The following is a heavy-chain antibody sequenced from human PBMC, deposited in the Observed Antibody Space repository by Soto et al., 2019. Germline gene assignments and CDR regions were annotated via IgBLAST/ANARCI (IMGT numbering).Heavy chain of an antibody. CDR1: GGSIRSSNW. D-gene: IGHD3-10*01. J-gene: IGHJ6*02. CDR2: IYHSGST. Sequence: NPSETLSLTYAVSGGSIRSSNWWSWVRQPPGKWLEWIGEIYHSGSTNYNPSLKSRVTISVDKSKNQFSLKLSSVTAADTAVYYCAREGTAYYSYYSGTDVWSQWTTVTVS. CDR3: AREGTAYYSYYSGTDV. V-gene: IGHV4-4*02.